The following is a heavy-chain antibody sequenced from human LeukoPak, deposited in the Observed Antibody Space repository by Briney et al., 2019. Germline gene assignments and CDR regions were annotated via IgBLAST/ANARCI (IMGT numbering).Heavy chain of an antibody. CDR3: ARSSHYDILTGYSEEDAFDI. V-gene: IGHV3-53*01. D-gene: IGHD3-9*01. Sequence: GGSLRLSCAASGFTVSSNYMSWVRQAPGKGLEWASVIYSGGSTDYADSVKGRFTISRDTSKNTLYLQMNSLRVEDTAVYYCARSSHYDILTGYSEEDAFDIWGQGTMVTVSS. J-gene: IGHJ3*02. CDR1: GFTVSSNY. CDR2: IYSGGST.